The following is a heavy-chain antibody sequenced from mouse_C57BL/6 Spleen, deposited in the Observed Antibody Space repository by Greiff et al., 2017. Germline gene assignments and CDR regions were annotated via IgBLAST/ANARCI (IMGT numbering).Heavy chain of an antibody. D-gene: IGHD2-4*01. V-gene: IGHV5-6*02. CDR2: ISSGGSYT. J-gene: IGHJ3*01. CDR3: ARHEDYDYEGGFAY. CDR1: GFTFSSYG. Sequence: DVMLVESGGDLVKPGGSLKLSCAASGFTFSSYGMSWVRQTPDKRLEWVATISSGGSYTYYPDSVKGRFTISRDNAKNTLYLQMSSLKSEDTAMYYCARHEDYDYEGGFAYWGQGTLVTVSA.